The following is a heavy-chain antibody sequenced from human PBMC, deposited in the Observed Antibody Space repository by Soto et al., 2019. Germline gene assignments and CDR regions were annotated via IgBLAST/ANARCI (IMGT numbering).Heavy chain of an antibody. CDR3: ARVGGSSWYSPMDV. CDR1: GGTFSSYA. D-gene: IGHD6-13*01. CDR2: IIPIFGTA. J-gene: IGHJ6*02. Sequence: RASVKVSCKASGGTFSSYAISWVRQAPGQGLEWMGGIIPIFGTANYAQKFQGRVTITADESTSTAYMELSSLRSEDTAVYYCARVGGSSWYSPMDVWGRGTTVTVSS. V-gene: IGHV1-69*13.